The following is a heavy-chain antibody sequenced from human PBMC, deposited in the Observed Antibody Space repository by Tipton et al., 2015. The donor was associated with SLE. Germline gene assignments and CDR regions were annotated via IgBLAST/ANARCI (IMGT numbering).Heavy chain of an antibody. CDR3: ARGPGYSSSWYEDYFDY. J-gene: IGHJ4*02. CDR2: ISYDGSNK. CDR1: GFTFSSYA. V-gene: IGHV3-30-3*01. Sequence: SLRLSCAASGFTFSSYAMHWVRQAPGKGLEWVAVISYDGSNKYYADSVKGRFTISRDNSKNTLYLQMNSLRAEDTAVYYCARGPGYSSSWYEDYFDYWGQGTLVTVSS. D-gene: IGHD6-13*01.